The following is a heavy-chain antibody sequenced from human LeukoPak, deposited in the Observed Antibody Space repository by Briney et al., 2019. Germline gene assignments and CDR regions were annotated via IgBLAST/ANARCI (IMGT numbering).Heavy chain of an antibody. CDR2: IIPIFGTA. CDR3: ARDPHEFSSGWSHFEY. D-gene: IGHD6-19*01. CDR1: GGTFSSYA. J-gene: IGHJ4*02. Sequence: SVKVSCKASGGTFSSYAISWVRQAPGQGLEWMGGIIPIFGTANYAQKFQGRVTITADKSTSTAYMELRGLRSDDTAVYYCARDPHEFSSGWSHFEYWGQGTLVTVSS. V-gene: IGHV1-69*06.